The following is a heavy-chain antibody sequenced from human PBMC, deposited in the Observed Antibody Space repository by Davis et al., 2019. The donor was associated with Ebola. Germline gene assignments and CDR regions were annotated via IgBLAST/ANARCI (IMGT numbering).Heavy chain of an antibody. CDR1: GFTFSSFG. Sequence: GGSLRLSCAASGFTFSSFGMSWVRHTSGKGLEWVSTLSWNGGTTHYAASVMGRFTISRDNSKNTVYLHMNRLTAEDAAVYYCARSTLDSDFWSGYPPYYFDSWGQGTLVTVSS. V-gene: IGHV3-23*01. CDR3: ARSTLDSDFWSGYPPYYFDS. D-gene: IGHD3-3*01. CDR2: LSWNGGTT. J-gene: IGHJ5*01.